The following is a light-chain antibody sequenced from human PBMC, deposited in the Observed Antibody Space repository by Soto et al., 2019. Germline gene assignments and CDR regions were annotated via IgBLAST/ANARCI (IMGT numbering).Light chain of an antibody. J-gene: IGKJ4*01. CDR2: GAS. CDR3: QQYGSSALT. CDR1: QSVSSSY. Sequence: EIVLTQSPGTLSLSPGERATLSCRASQSVSSSYLAWYRQKPGQAPRLLIYGASSRATGIPDRFSGSGSGTDFTLTISRLEPEDFVVYYCQQYGSSALTFGGGTKVEIK. V-gene: IGKV3-20*01.